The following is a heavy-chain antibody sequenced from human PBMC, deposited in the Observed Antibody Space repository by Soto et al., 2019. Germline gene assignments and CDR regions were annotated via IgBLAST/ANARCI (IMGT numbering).Heavy chain of an antibody. J-gene: IGHJ4*02. CDR2: IYSGGST. V-gene: IGHV3-53*01. CDR3: ATGLGGGYDWEGY. Sequence: GGSLRLSCAASGFTVSSNYMRWVRQAPGKGLEWVSVIYSGGSTYYADSVKGRFTISRDNSKNTLYLQMNSLRAEDTAVYYCATGLGGGYDWEGYWGQGTLVTVSS. D-gene: IGHD5-12*01. CDR1: GFTVSSNY.